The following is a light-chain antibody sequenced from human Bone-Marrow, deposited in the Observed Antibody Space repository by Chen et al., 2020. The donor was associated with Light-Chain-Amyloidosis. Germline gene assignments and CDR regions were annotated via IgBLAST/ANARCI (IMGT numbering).Light chain of an antibody. CDR3: QSYQGSSQGV. CDR1: SGSIATNY. J-gene: IGLJ3*02. CDR2: EDD. V-gene: IGLV6-57*01. Sequence: NFMLPQPHSVSESPGKTVIISCTRSSGSIATNYVQWYQQRPGSSPTTVIYEDDQRPSGVPDRCSGSIDRSSNSASLTISGLKTEDEADYYCQSYQGSSQGVFCGGTKLTVL.